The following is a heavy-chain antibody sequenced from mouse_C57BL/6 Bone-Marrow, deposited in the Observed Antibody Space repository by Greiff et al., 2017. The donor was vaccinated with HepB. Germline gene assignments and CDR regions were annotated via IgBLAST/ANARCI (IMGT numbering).Heavy chain of an antibody. CDR2: IHPNSGST. Sequence: VQLQQPGAELVKPGASVKLSCKASGYTFTSYWMHWVKQRPGQGLEWIGMIHPNSGSTNYNEKFKSKATLTVDKSSSTAYMQLSSLTSEDSAVYYCARNIYYDYEGPYYYAMDYWGQGTSVTVSS. J-gene: IGHJ4*01. D-gene: IGHD2-4*01. CDR1: GYTFTSYW. CDR3: ARNIYYDYEGPYYYAMDY. V-gene: IGHV1-64*01.